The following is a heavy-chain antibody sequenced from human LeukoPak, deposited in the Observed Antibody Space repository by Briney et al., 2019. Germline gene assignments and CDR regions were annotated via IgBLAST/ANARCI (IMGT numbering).Heavy chain of an antibody. D-gene: IGHD3-22*01. Sequence: GGSPRLSCAASGFTFSSYAMSWVRQAPGKGLEWVSAISGSGGSTYYADSVKGRFTISRDNSKNTLYLQMNSLRAEDTAVYYCAKTPNYYDSSGSPYRDYRGQGTLVTVSS. CDR2: ISGSGGST. J-gene: IGHJ4*02. V-gene: IGHV3-23*01. CDR3: AKTPNYYDSSGSPYRDY. CDR1: GFTFSSYA.